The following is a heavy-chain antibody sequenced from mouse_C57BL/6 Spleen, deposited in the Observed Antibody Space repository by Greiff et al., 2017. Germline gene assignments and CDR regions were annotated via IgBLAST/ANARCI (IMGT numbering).Heavy chain of an antibody. CDR2: ISSGSSTI. CDR1: GFTFSDYG. V-gene: IGHV5-17*01. Sequence: EVKVVESGGGLVKPGGSLKLSCAASGFTFSDYGMHWVRQAPEKGLEWVAYISSGSSTIYYADTVKGRFTISRDNATNTLFLQMTSLRSEDTAMYYCARAFYYYGSSYRYAMDYWGQGTSVTVSS. D-gene: IGHD1-1*01. J-gene: IGHJ4*01. CDR3: ARAFYYYGSSYRYAMDY.